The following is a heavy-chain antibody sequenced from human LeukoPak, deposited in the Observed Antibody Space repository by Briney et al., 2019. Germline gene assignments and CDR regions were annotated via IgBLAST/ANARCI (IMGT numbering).Heavy chain of an antibody. J-gene: IGHJ4*02. D-gene: IGHD3-10*01. V-gene: IGHV1-8*01. CDR2: MNPNSGNT. Sequence: ASVKVSCKASGYTFTSYDINWVRQATGQGLEWMGWMNPNSGNTGYAQKFQGRVIMTRNTSISTAYMELSSLRSEDTAVYYCARGLTMVRGVISGYWGQGTLVTVSS. CDR3: ARGLTMVRGVISGY. CDR1: GYTFTSYD.